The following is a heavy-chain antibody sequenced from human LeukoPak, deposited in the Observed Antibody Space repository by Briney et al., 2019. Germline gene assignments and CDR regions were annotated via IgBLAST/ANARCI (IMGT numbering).Heavy chain of an antibody. V-gene: IGHV4-31*03. CDR1: GGSIRSYY. Sequence: SETLSLTCTVSGGSIRSYYWSWIRQHPGKGLEWIGYIYYSGSTYYNPSLKSRVTISVDTSKNQFSLKLSSVTAADTAVYYCARDSSLGNAFGIWGQGTMVTVPS. D-gene: IGHD3-10*01. J-gene: IGHJ3*02. CDR2: IYYSGST. CDR3: ARDSSLGNAFGI.